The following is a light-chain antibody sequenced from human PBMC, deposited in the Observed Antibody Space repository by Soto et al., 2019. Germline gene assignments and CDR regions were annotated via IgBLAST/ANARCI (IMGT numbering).Light chain of an antibody. CDR1: QSVSTN. J-gene: IGKJ2*01. V-gene: IGKV3-15*01. CDR3: QQHHKRPPFT. Sequence: EIVMTQSPATLSVSPGERATLSCRASQSVSTNLAWYQHKPGQAPRLLMYGASTRATGIPARFSGSGSETEFTLPISSLQSEDFEVSYCQQHHKRPPFTFGQGTKLEIK. CDR2: GAS.